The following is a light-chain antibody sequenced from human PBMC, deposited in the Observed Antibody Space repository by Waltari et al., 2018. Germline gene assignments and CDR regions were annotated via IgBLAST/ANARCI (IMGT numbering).Light chain of an antibody. CDR2: KVS. CDR3: MQGTHWPRT. J-gene: IGKJ1*01. V-gene: IGKV2-30*02. Sequence: DVVMTPLSLPVTLGQPASISCRSSQSLVHSEGNTYLNWFQQRPGQSPRRLIYKVSNRYAGVPDRFSGSGSGTDFTLKISRVEAEDVGGDYCMQGTHWPRTSGQGTKVEIK. CDR1: QSLVHSEGNTY.